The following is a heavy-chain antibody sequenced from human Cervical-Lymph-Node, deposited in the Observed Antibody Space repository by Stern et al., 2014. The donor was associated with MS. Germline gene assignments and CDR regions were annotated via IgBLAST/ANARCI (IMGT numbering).Heavy chain of an antibody. CDR1: RHTFSLYD. V-gene: IGHV1-8*01. CDR2: MNPTSGNT. D-gene: IGHD3-10*01. Sequence: QVQLVQSGAVVKKPGASVKVSCEVPRHTFSLYDINWVRHATGQGLEWMGWMNPTSGNTGYSQKFQGRVTMTRDHSTATAYLEIRSLRSEDTAVYYCARRGARGMDVWGQGTTVTVSS. CDR3: ARRGARGMDV. J-gene: IGHJ6*02.